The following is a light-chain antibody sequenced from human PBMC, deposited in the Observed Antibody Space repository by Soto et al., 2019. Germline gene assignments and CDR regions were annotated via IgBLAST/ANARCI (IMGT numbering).Light chain of an antibody. CDR2: DAS. Sequence: DIQMTQSPSTLSASVGDRVTITCRASQSISSWLAWYQQKPGKAPKLLIYDASSLESGVPSRFSGSGSGTEFTLTISSLQPDXXXTYYCQQYNSIRGTFGXGTXVEIK. CDR3: QQYNSIRGT. V-gene: IGKV1-5*01. J-gene: IGKJ1*01. CDR1: QSISSW.